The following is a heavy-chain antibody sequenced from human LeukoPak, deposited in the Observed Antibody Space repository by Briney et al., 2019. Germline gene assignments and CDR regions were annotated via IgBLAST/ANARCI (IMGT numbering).Heavy chain of an antibody. Sequence: SVKVSCKASGGTFSSYAISWVRQAPGQGLEWMGGIIPIFGTANYAQKFQGRVTITADESTSTAYMELSSLRSEDTAVYYCARVPRLVENWFDPWGQGTLVTVSS. CDR1: GGTFSSYA. V-gene: IGHV1-69*13. J-gene: IGHJ5*02. CDR2: IIPIFGTA. CDR3: ARVPRLVENWFDP. D-gene: IGHD2-15*01.